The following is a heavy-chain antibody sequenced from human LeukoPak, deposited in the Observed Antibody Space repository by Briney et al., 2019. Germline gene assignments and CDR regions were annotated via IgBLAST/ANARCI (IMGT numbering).Heavy chain of an antibody. CDR2: INHSGST. CDR1: GGSFSGYY. CDR3: ARGRTYYFGSSGYYVL. Sequence: PSETLSLTCAVYGGSFSGYYWSWIRQPPGNGLEYIGEINHSGSTNYNPSLKSRVTISVDTSKNQFSLKLSSVTAADTAVYYCARGRTYYFGSSGYYVLWGQGTLVTVSS. D-gene: IGHD3-22*01. J-gene: IGHJ4*02. V-gene: IGHV4-34*01.